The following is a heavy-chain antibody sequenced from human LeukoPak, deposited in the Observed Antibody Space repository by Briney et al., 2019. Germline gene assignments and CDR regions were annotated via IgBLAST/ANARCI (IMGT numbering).Heavy chain of an antibody. CDR1: GFTFSSYG. Sequence: GGSLRLSCAAAGFTFSSYGMTWVRQAPGKGLEWISYISASGNPMFYADSVKGRFTISRDNAKNSLYLQMNSLRAEDTAIYYCAKDGGSGILYWGQGTLVTVSS. J-gene: IGHJ4*02. CDR3: AKDGGSGILY. D-gene: IGHD3-10*01. V-gene: IGHV3-48*04. CDR2: ISASGNPM.